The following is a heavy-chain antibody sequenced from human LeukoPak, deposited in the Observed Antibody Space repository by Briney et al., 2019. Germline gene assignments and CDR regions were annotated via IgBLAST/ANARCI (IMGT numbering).Heavy chain of an antibody. CDR2: IGGSGGGT. V-gene: IGHV3-23*01. CDR3: ARETSYCSGGSCYFWFDP. CDR1: GFTFSTYG. J-gene: IGHJ5*02. Sequence: GGSLRLSCAASGFTFSTYGMSWVRQAPGKGLEWVSAIGGSGGGTYYADSVKGRFTISRDNSKNTLYLQMNSLRAEDTAVYYCARETSYCSGGSCYFWFDPWGQGTLVTVSS. D-gene: IGHD2-15*01.